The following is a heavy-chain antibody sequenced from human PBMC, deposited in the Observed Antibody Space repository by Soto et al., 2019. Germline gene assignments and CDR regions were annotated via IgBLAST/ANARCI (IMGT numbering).Heavy chain of an antibody. V-gene: IGHV6-1*01. CDR1: GDSVSSNSAA. CDR2: TYYRSKWYK. D-gene: IGHD2-15*01. J-gene: IGHJ5*02. Sequence: PSQTLSLTCAISGDSVSSNSAAWNWIRQSPSRGLKWLGRTYYRSKWYKEYAASVRSRITINPDTSKNQFSLQLNSVSPEDTAVYYCARTVGWLDPWGQGTLVTVSS. CDR3: ARTVGWLDP.